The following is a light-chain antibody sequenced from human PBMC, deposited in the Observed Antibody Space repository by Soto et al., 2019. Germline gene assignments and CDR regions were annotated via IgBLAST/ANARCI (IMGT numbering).Light chain of an antibody. V-gene: IGLV2-14*01. CDR1: SSDVGGYDY. Sequence: QSALTQPASVSGSPGQSITISCTGTSSDVGGYDYVSWYQQHPGKAPKLMIYDVRHRPSGVSNRFSGSKSGYTASLTISGLQAEDEADYYCSSSTGSNTGVFGGGTKVTVL. CDR2: DVR. J-gene: IGLJ3*02. CDR3: SSSTGSNTGV.